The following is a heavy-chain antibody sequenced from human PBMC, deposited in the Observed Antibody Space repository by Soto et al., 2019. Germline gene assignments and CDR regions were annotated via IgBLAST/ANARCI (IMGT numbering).Heavy chain of an antibody. Sequence: GGSLRLSCAASGFTFDDYAMHWVRQAPGKGLEWVSGISWNSGSIGYADSVKGRFTISRDNAKNSLYLQMNSLRAEDTALYYCAKDTFGGVIVLIDYWGQGTLVTVSS. CDR3: AKDTFGGVIVLIDY. J-gene: IGHJ4*02. CDR2: ISWNSGSI. V-gene: IGHV3-9*01. CDR1: GFTFDDYA. D-gene: IGHD3-16*02.